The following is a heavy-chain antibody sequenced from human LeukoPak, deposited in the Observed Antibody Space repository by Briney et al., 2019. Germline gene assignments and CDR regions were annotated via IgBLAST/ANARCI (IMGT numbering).Heavy chain of an antibody. V-gene: IGHV4-59*12. J-gene: IGHJ4*02. CDR1: GGSISSYY. D-gene: IGHD2-15*01. CDR2: IYYSEST. CDR3: AREREAGGPGDY. Sequence: PSETLSLTCTVSGGSISSYYWSWIRQPPGKGLEWIGYIYYSESTNYNPSLKSRVTISVDTSKNQFSLKLSSVTAADTAVYYCAREREAGGPGDYWGQGTLVTVSS.